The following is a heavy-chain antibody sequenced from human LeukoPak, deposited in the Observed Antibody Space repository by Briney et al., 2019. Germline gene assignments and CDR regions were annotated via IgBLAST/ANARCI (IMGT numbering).Heavy chain of an antibody. J-gene: IGHJ5*02. CDR1: GDSTSNFY. V-gene: IGHV4-59*03. D-gene: IGHD2-8*01. Sequence: SETLSLTCTVSGDSTSNFYWNWIRQSPGKGLEWIGNIHYSGSSVYNPSLKSRGTISIDTSRRQFFLKLASVTAADTAVYFCALAPNSNWFDPWGQGTLVTVSS. CDR3: ALAPNSNWFDP. CDR2: IHYSGSS.